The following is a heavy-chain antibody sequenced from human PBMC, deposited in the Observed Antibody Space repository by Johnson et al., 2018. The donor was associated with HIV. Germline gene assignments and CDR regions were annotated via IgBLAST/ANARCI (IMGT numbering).Heavy chain of an antibody. CDR3: ARVRAGRENAFDI. CDR2: ISYDGSNK. CDR1: RFTFSSYA. D-gene: IGHD1-26*01. Sequence: QVQLVESGGGVVQPGRSLRLSCAASRFTFSSYAMHWVRQAPGKGLEWVAFISYDGSNKYYADSVKGRFTISRDNSKNTLSLQMNSPRVDDTAIYYCARVRAGRENAFDIWGQGTMVTVSS. V-gene: IGHV3-30*04. J-gene: IGHJ3*02.